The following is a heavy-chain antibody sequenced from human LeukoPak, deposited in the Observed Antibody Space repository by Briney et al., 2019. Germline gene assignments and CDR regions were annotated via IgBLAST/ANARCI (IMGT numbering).Heavy chain of an antibody. Sequence: GGSLRLSCAASGFTFSSSAMNWVRQAPGKGLEWVSSISSSSSYIYYADSVKGRFTISRDNAKNSLYLQMNSLRAEDTAVYYCARDRDYGGFDYWGQGTLVTVSS. CDR1: GFTFSSSA. D-gene: IGHD4-23*01. CDR2: ISSSSSYI. CDR3: ARDRDYGGFDY. J-gene: IGHJ4*02. V-gene: IGHV3-21*01.